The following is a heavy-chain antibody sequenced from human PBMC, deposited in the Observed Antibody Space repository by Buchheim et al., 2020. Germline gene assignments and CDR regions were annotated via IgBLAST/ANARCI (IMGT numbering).Heavy chain of an antibody. CDR3: ARWFPTVVPAAMLGGYYYYGMDV. D-gene: IGHD2-2*01. CDR1: GGSFSGYY. V-gene: IGHV4-34*01. J-gene: IGHJ6*02. CDR2: INHSGST. Sequence: QVQLQQWGAGLLKPSETLSLTCAVYGGSFSGYYWSWIRQPPGKGLEWIGEINHSGSTNYNPSLKSRVTISVDTSKNQFSLKLSSVTAADTAVYYCARWFPTVVPAAMLGGYYYYGMDVWGQGTT.